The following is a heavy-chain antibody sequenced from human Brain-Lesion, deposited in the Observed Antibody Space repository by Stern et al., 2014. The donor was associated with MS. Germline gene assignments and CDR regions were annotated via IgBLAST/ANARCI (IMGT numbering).Heavy chain of an antibody. V-gene: IGHV3-30*01. CDR3: ARGGAVTTSDYYLDY. Sequence: VQLVESGGGVVQPGRSLRLSCAASGFTFSYHAMHWVRQAPGKGLEWLALISYDGSDKNDADSVKGRFTISRDNSRNTLYLQMNSRRVDDTAVYYCARGGAVTTSDYYLDYWGQGILVTVSS. J-gene: IGHJ4*02. CDR2: ISYDGSDK. D-gene: IGHD4-17*01. CDR1: GFTFSYHA.